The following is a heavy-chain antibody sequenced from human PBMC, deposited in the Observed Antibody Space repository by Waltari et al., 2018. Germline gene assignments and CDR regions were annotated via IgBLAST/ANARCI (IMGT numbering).Heavy chain of an antibody. J-gene: IGHJ4*02. CDR1: GYTFTGYY. D-gene: IGHD3-3*01. Sequence: QVQLVQSGAEVKKPGASVKVSCKASGYTFTGYYMHWVRQAPGHGLEWMGWINPNSCGTNYAQKFQGRVTMTRDTSIITAYMELSRLRSDDTAVYYCARDLWEIRFLEWYYYFDYWGQGTLVTVSS. CDR3: ARDLWEIRFLEWYYYFDY. V-gene: IGHV1-2*02. CDR2: INPNSCGT.